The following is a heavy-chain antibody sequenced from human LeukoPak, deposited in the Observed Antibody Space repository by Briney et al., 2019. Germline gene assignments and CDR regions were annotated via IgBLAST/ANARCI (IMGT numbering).Heavy chain of an antibody. CDR3: AXXGYDILTGYYLY. CDR1: GYTFTSYG. V-gene: IGHV1-18*01. CDR2: ISAYNGNT. Sequence: ASVKVSCKASGYTFTSYGISWVRQAPGQGLEWMGWISAYNGNTNYAQKLQGRVTMTTDTSTSTAYMELRSLRSDDTAVYYCAXXGYDILTGYYLYWGQGTLVTVSS. J-gene: IGHJ4*02. D-gene: IGHD3-9*01.